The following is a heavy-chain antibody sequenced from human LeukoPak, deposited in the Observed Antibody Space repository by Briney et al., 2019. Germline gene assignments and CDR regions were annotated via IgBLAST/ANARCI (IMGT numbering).Heavy chain of an antibody. CDR1: GYTITSYG. CDR3: ARDHCTNGVCYMGHY. Sequence: ASVKVSCKASGYTITSYGINWVRQAPGQGLEWMGWISAYNGNTNYAQKLQGRVTMTTDTSTSTAYMELRSLRSDDTAVYYCARDHCTNGVCYMGHYWGQGTLVTVSS. D-gene: IGHD2-8*01. V-gene: IGHV1-18*01. J-gene: IGHJ4*02. CDR2: ISAYNGNT.